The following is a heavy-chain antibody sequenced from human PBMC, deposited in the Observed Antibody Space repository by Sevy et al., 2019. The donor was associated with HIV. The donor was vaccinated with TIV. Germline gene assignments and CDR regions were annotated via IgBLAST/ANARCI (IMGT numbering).Heavy chain of an antibody. D-gene: IGHD2-15*01. V-gene: IGHV4-59*01. CDR2: IYYSGST. CDR1: GGSISSYY. CDR3: VRKYCSGGSCYLNWFDP. J-gene: IGHJ5*02. Sequence: SETLSLTCTVSGGSISSYYWSWIRQPPGKGLEWIGYIYYSGSTNYNPSLKSRVTISVDTSKNQFSLKLSSVTAADTAVYYCVRKYCSGGSCYLNWFDPWGQGTLVTVSS.